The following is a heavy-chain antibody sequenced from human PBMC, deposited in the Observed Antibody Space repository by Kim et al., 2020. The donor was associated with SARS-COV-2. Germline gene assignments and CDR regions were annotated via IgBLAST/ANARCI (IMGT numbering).Heavy chain of an antibody. CDR2: ISGSGGST. CDR1: GFTFSSYA. J-gene: IGHJ4*02. D-gene: IGHD5-12*01. CDR3: AKDSGYSGYDSPIVFDY. V-gene: IGHV3-23*01. Sequence: GGSLRLSCAASGFTFSSYAMSWVRQAPGKGLEWVSAISGSGGSTYYADSVKGRFTISRDNSKNTLYLQMNSLRAEDTAVYYCAKDSGYSGYDSPIVFDYWGQGTLVTVSS.